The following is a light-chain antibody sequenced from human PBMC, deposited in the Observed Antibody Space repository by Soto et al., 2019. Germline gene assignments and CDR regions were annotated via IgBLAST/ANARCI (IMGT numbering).Light chain of an antibody. Sequence: QSVLTQPPSASGTPGQRVTISCSGSSSNIGSNTVNWYQQLPGTAPKLLIYSNNQRPSGVPDRFSGSKSGTSASLAISGLQSEDEADYYCAAWDDSLNGSHVVFDGGTKLTVL. J-gene: IGLJ2*01. CDR1: SSNIGSNT. V-gene: IGLV1-44*01. CDR3: AAWDDSLNGSHVV. CDR2: SNN.